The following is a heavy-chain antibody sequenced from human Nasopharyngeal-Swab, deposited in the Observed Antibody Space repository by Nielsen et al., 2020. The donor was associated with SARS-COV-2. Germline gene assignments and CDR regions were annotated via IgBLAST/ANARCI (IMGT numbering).Heavy chain of an antibody. Sequence: SVKVSCKASGGTFTNYGITWVRQTPGQGLEWIGRIIPIIGKANNARKFQGRVTITADKSTSTVYMELSSLRSEDTAVYYCARAGRGYSNGEIDGFHYMDVWGRGTAVAVSS. D-gene: IGHD5-12*01. CDR3: ARAGRGYSNGEIDGFHYMDV. J-gene: IGHJ6*03. V-gene: IGHV1-69*04. CDR1: GGTFTNYG. CDR2: IIPIIGKA.